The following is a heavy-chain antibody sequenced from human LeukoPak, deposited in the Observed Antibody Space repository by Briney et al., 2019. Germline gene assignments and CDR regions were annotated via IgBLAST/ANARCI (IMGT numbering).Heavy chain of an antibody. CDR1: GGTFSSYA. V-gene: IGHV1-69*06. J-gene: IGHJ4*02. Sequence: GASVKVSCKASGGTFSSYAISWVRQAPGQGLEWMGGIIPIFGTANYAQKFQGRVTITADKSTSTAYMELSSLRSEDTAVYYCARAIGELLYEVGYWGQGTLVTVSS. CDR2: IIPIFGTA. CDR3: ARAIGELLYEVGY. D-gene: IGHD3-10*01.